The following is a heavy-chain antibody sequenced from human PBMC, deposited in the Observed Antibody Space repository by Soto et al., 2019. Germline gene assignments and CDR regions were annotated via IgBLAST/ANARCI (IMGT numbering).Heavy chain of an antibody. D-gene: IGHD1-26*01. V-gene: IGHV5-51*01. CDR2: MYPGESDT. CDR1: GYTFTSHW. J-gene: IGHJ6*02. CDR3: ARIYSGTYRLDV. Sequence: GESLKISCKGSGYTFTSHWIAWVRQMPGKGLEWMGIMYPGESDTRYSPSFQGQVTMSADKSISTAYLQWSSLKASDTAMYYRARIYSGTYRLDVWGQGTTVTVSS.